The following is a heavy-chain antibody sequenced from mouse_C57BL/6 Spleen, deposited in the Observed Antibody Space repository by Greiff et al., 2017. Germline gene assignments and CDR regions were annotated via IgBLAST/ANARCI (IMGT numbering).Heavy chain of an antibody. CDR2: IYPGDGDT. D-gene: IGHD2-5*01. V-gene: IGHV1-80*01. CDR3: APYYSNSGLIAY. CDR1: GYAFSSYW. J-gene: IGHJ3*01. Sequence: VKLQESGAELVKPGASVKISCKASGYAFSSYWMNWVKQRPGKGLEWIGQIYPGDGDTNYNGKFKGKATLTADKSSSTAYMQLSSLTSEDSAVYFCAPYYSNSGLIAYWGQGTLVTVSA.